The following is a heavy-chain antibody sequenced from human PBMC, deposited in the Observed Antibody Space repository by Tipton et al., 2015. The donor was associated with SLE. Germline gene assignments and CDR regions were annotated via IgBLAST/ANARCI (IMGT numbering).Heavy chain of an antibody. CDR1: GGSFSGYY. Sequence: TLSLTCAVYGGSFSGYYWSWIRQPPGKGLEWIGEINHSGSTNYNPSLKSRVTISVDTSKNQFSLKLSSVTAADTAVYYCARGIKGPFDYWGQETLVTVSS. CDR3: ARGIKGPFDY. CDR2: INHSGST. J-gene: IGHJ4*02. V-gene: IGHV4-34*01.